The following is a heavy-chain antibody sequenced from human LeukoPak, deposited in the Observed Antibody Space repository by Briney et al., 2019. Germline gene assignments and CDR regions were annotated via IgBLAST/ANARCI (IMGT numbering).Heavy chain of an antibody. Sequence: GGSLRLSCAASGFTFSDYTMNWVRQAPGKGLEWVAVISYDGSNKYYADSVKGRFTISRDNSKNTLYLQMNSLRAEDTAVYYCAKDPLGSAGYYYDSSGYFDYWGQGTLVTVSS. J-gene: IGHJ4*02. CDR1: GFTFSDYT. CDR3: AKDPLGSAGYYYDSSGYFDY. D-gene: IGHD3-22*01. CDR2: ISYDGSNK. V-gene: IGHV3-30*18.